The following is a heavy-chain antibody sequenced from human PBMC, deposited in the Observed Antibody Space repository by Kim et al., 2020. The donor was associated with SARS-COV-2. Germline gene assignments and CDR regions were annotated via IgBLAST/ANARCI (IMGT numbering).Heavy chain of an antibody. CDR3: ARLAGSGSDFDY. J-gene: IGHJ4*02. V-gene: IGHV4-39*01. D-gene: IGHD3-10*01. CDR1: GGSISSSSYY. CDR2: IYYSGST. Sequence: SETLSLTCTVSGGSISSSSYYWGWIRQPPGKGLEWIGSIYYSGSTYYNPSLKSRVTISVDTSKNQFSLKLSSVTAADTAVYYCARLAGSGSDFDYWGQGT.